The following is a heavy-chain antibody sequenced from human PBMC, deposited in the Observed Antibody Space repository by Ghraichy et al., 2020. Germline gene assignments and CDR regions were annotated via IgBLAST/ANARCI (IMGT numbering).Heavy chain of an antibody. CDR2: IQYSGNT. D-gene: IGHD6-13*01. Sequence: SQTLSLTCTVSGGSISSTIFYWGWIRQPPGKGLEWIGSIQYSGNTYYNPSLKSRVTMSVDTSKNQFYLRLSSVTAADTAVYFCARHVGRSWSGDVFHIWGQGTMVTVSS. V-gene: IGHV4-39*01. J-gene: IGHJ3*02. CDR1: GGSISSTIFY. CDR3: ARHVGRSWSGDVFHI.